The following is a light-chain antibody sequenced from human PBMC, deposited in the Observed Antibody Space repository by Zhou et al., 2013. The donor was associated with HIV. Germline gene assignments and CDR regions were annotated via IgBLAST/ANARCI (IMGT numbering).Light chain of an antibody. V-gene: IGKV1-39*01. J-gene: IGKJ1*01. CDR1: QDISNL. CDR3: QQSYSSPWT. Sequence: IQLTQSPSSLSASVGDRVTISCRASQDISNLLAWYQQEPGKAPNLLIFGASTLQSGVQSTFSGSGSGTDFTLTISSLRPEDFATYYCQQSYSSPWTFGQGTKVEIK. CDR2: GAS.